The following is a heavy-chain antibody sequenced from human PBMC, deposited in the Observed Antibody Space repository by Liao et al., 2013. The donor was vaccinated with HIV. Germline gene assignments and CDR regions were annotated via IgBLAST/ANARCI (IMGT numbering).Heavy chain of an antibody. CDR2: MHSSGKI. V-gene: IGHV4-61*02. J-gene: IGHJ3*02. CDR3: ARAILRYFDFIGQDAFVY. D-gene: IGHD3-9*01. Sequence: QVQLQESGPGLVKPSQTLSLTCNVSNGSFNSGSYYWSWIRQPAGKGLEWIGRMHSSGKINYNPSLKSRVSISVGTSNNLLSLELRSVTAADTAVYYCARAILRYFDFIGQDAFVYLGPRDNGHRLS. CDR1: NGSFNSGSYY.